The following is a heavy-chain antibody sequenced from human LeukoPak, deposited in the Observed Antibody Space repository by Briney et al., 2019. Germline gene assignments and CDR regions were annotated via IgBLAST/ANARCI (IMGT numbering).Heavy chain of an antibody. V-gene: IGHV3-11*04. Sequence: GGSLRLSCAASGFTFSDYYMNWVRQAPGKGLEWVSYIDGAGSTIHYADSVKGRFTISRDNARNSLYLQMNSLRAEDTAVYYCARDLTPEGTGDADYWGQGTLVTASS. D-gene: IGHD1-1*01. CDR1: GFTFSDYY. CDR3: ARDLTPEGTGDADY. CDR2: IDGAGSTI. J-gene: IGHJ4*02.